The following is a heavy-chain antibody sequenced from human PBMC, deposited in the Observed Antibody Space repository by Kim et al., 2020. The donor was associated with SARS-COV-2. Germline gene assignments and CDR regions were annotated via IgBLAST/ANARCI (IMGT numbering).Heavy chain of an antibody. D-gene: IGHD6-19*01. J-gene: IGHJ4*02. Sequence: SLESRVTISSDTSENEFSLKLISVTAADTAVYYCARDLGYSSGWSEALDSWGQGILVTVSS. V-gene: IGHV4-34*01. CDR3: ARDLGYSSGWSEALDS.